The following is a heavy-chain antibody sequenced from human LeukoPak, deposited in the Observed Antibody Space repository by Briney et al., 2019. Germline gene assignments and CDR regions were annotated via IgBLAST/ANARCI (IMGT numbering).Heavy chain of an antibody. V-gene: IGHV3-15*07. J-gene: IGHJ3*01. D-gene: IGHD4-17*01. Sequence: PGGSLRLSCVFPSLTFSHAWMNWVRRAPGKGLEWVGRVKSVAEGGASEYGTPVKGRFTISRDDSKKTVYLQMHNLSTEDTALYYCTKNTGDFDVWGQGTMVIVSS. CDR1: SLTFSHAW. CDR2: VKSVAEGGAS. CDR3: TKNTGDFDV.